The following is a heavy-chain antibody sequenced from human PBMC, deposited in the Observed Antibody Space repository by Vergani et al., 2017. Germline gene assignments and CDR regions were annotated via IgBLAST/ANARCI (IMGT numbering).Heavy chain of an antibody. D-gene: IGHD3-9*01. CDR3: ARDQDDYDMLTGYRYWYFDL. Sequence: QVQLQESGPGLVKPSQTLSLTCTVSGGSISSGGYYWSWIRQPAGKGLEWIGRIYTGGSTTYNPSLKSRISISIDTSKNQFSLKLSSVTAADTAIYYCARDQDDYDMLTGYRYWYFDLWGRGTLVTVSS. V-gene: IGHV4-61*02. CDR1: GGSISSGGYY. CDR2: IYTGGST. J-gene: IGHJ2*01.